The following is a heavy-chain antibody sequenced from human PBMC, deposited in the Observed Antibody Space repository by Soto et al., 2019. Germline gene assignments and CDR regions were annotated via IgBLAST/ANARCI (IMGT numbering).Heavy chain of an antibody. D-gene: IGHD6-13*01. J-gene: IGHJ6*02. CDR1: GFTFSTYG. CDR3: AKDHAPCQQLRSDGMDV. Sequence: GGSLRLSFAASGFTFSTYGIHWVRQAPGKGLDWVAVISYDGSYKYYADSVKGRFTISRDNSKMTLYLQMNSLRAEDTAVYYCAKDHAPCQQLRSDGMDVWGQGTTVTVSS. V-gene: IGHV3-30*18. CDR2: ISYDGSYK.